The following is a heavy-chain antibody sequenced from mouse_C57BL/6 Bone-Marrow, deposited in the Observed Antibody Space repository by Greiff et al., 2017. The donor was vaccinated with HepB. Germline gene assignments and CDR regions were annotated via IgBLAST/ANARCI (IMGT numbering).Heavy chain of an antibody. CDR1: GYSITSGYY. V-gene: IGHV3-6*01. J-gene: IGHJ4*01. CDR3: ARGFGIYYYGSP. D-gene: IGHD1-1*01. CDR2: ISYDGSN. Sequence: EVKLMESGPGLVKPSQSLSLTCSVTGYSITSGYYWNWIRQFPGNKLEWMGYISYDGSNNYNPSLKNRISITRDTSKNQFFLKLNSVTTEDTATYYCARGFGIYYYGSPWGQGTSVTVSS.